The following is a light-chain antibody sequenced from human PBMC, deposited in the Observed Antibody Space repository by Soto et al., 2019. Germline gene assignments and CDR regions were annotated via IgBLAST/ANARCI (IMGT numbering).Light chain of an antibody. CDR2: GAS. CDR3: QQYGSSPET. J-gene: IGKJ1*01. Sequence: EIVLTQSAGTLSLSPGERATLSCRASQSVSSSYLAWYQQKPGQAPRLLIYGASSRATGIPDRFSGSGSGTDFTLTISRLETEDFAVYDCQQYGSSPETFGQGTKVDIK. CDR1: QSVSSSY. V-gene: IGKV3-20*01.